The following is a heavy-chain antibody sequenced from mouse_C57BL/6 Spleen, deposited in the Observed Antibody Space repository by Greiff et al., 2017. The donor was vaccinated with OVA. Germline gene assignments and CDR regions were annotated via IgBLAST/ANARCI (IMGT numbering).Heavy chain of an antibody. CDR3: ARDLLDFDY. Sequence: EVQGVESGGGLVKPGGSLKLSCAASGFTFSSYAMSWVRQTPEKRLEWVATISDGGSYTYYPDNVKGRFTISRDNAKNNLYLQMSHLKSEDTAMYYCARDLLDFDYWGQGTTLTVSS. CDR2: ISDGGSYT. J-gene: IGHJ2*01. D-gene: IGHD2-1*01. CDR1: GFTFSSYA. V-gene: IGHV5-4*01.